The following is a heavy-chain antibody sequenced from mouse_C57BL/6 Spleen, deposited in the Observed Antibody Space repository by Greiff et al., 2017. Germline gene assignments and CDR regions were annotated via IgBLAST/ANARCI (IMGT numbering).Heavy chain of an antibody. V-gene: IGHV1-69*01. CDR1: GYTFTSYW. CDR3: ACGPHAIDY. Sequence: VQLQQPGAELVMPGASVKLSCKASGYTFTSYWMHWVKQRPGQGLEWIGEIDPSDSYTNYNQKFKGKSTLTVDKSSSTAYMQLSSLTSEDSAVYYCACGPHAIDYWGQGTSVTVSS. J-gene: IGHJ4*01. CDR2: IDPSDSYT.